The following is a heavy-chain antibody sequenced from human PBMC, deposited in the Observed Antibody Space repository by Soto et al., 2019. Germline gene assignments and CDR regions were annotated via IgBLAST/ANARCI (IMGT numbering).Heavy chain of an antibody. J-gene: IGHJ4*02. CDR1: GFKIVDLY. V-gene: IGHV3-11*01. D-gene: IGHD6-6*01. CDR3: ARDLVAVSGGVYSSSSGGYFFDF. CDR2: ISNSGRTL. Sequence: AASGFKIVDLYMRWISKAQGKGLEWVSYISNSGRTLYYADSMKGRFNISRDNAKNSLYLQINSLRSEDTAVYYCARDLVAVSGGVYSSSSGGYFFDFWGQGTLVTVSS.